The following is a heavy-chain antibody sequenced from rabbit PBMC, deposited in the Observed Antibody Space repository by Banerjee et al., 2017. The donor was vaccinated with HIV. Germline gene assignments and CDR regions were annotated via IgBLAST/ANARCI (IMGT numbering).Heavy chain of an antibody. CDR1: GFDFSSYY. V-gene: IGHV1S7*01. Sequence: QLKETGGGLVQPGGSLTLSCKGSGFDFSSYYMSWVRQAPGKGLEWIGIIYAAKGNTDYASWVNGRFTISSDNAQNTVDLQMNSLTAADTATYFCARGLVAGVLDLWGPGTLVTVS. J-gene: IGHJ4*01. D-gene: IGHD3-3*01. CDR3: ARGLVAGVLDL. CDR2: IYAAKGNT.